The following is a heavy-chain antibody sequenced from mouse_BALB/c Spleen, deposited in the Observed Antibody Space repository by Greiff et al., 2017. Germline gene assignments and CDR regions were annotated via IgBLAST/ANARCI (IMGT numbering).Heavy chain of an antibody. CDR1: GFTFSSYA. CDR2: ISSGGST. Sequence: EVKLQESGGGLVKPGGSLKLSCAASGFTFSSYAMSWVRQTPEKRLEWVASISSGGSTYYPDSVKGRFTISRDNARNILYLQMSSLRSEDTAMYYCARGGGFITTATRAMDYWGQGTSVTVSS. V-gene: IGHV5-6-5*01. J-gene: IGHJ4*01. CDR3: ARGGGFITTATRAMDY. D-gene: IGHD1-2*01.